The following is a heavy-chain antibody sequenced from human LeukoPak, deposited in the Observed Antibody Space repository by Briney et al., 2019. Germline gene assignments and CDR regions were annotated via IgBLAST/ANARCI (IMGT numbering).Heavy chain of an antibody. V-gene: IGHV4-4*07. D-gene: IGHD5-12*01. Sequence: SETLSLTCTVSGGSISSYYWSWIRQPAGKGLEWIGRIYTSGSTNYNPSLKSRVTMSVDTSKNQFSLKLSSVTAADTAVYYCARDRVDIVATTNLTYDYYYYMDVWGKGTTVTISS. CDR3: ARDRVDIVATTNLTYDYYYYMDV. J-gene: IGHJ6*03. CDR2: IYTSGST. CDR1: GGSISSYY.